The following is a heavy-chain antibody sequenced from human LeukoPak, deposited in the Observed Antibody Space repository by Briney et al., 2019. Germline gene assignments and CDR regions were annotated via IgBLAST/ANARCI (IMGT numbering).Heavy chain of an antibody. CDR2: ASSTWNT. CDR1: GGSITTYK. CDR3: AREWSSFDY. V-gene: IGHV4-59*01. J-gene: IGHJ4*02. D-gene: IGHD3-10*01. Sequence: SETLSLTCTVSGGSITTYKWSWIRQPPGKGLEWIGYASSTWNTNYNPSLKSRVAISLDTSKNQFSLKLTSVTAADTALYYCAREWSSFDYWGQGTLVTVSS.